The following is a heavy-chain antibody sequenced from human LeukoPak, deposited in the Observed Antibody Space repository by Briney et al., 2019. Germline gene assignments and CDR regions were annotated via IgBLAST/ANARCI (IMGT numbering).Heavy chain of an antibody. J-gene: IGHJ4*02. CDR2: INSNSAGT. V-gene: IGHV1-2*02. CDR3: ARGGSSSWYEAFDY. CDR1: GYTFTSYF. Sequence: ASVKVSCKASGYTFTSYFLHWVRQAPGQGLEWMGWINSNSAGTNYAQKFQGRVTMTRDTSTSTAYMEPSGLGSDDAAIYYCARGGSSSWYEAFDYWGQGTLVTVSS. D-gene: IGHD6-13*01.